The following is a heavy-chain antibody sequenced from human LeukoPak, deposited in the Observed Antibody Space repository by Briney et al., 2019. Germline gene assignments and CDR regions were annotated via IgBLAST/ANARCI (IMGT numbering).Heavy chain of an antibody. V-gene: IGHV4-34*01. J-gene: IGHJ6*03. Sequence: SETLSLTCAVYGGSFSGYYWSWIRQPPGKGLEWIGEINHSGSTNYNPSLKSRVTISVDTSKNQFSLKLSSVTAADTAGYYCARGYDSSGYLYYYYYMDVWGKGTTVTVSS. D-gene: IGHD3-22*01. CDR3: ARGYDSSGYLYYYYYMDV. CDR1: GGSFSGYY. CDR2: INHSGST.